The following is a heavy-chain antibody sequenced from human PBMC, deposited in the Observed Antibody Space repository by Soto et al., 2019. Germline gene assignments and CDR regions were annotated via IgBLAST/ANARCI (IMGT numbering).Heavy chain of an antibody. CDR3: ARMRRGLGGLDY. Sequence: GSLRLSCAASGFTFSDYYMGWVRQAPGKGLEWISFVDRTGSPLFYADSVSGRFTISRDDAKNTVYLQMNSLRAEDQAVYYCARMRRGLGGLDYWGQGIQVTVSS. D-gene: IGHD3-10*01. CDR2: VDRTGSPL. J-gene: IGHJ4*02. V-gene: IGHV3-11*04. CDR1: GFTFSDYY.